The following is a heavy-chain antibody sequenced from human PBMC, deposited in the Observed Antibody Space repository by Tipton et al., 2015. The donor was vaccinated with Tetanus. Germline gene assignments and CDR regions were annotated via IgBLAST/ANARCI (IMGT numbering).Heavy chain of an antibody. CDR2: VYHTGST. CDR3: ARIHDFWSGYFDF. V-gene: IGHV4-30-2*02. CDR1: GDSITSNKYS. D-gene: IGHD3-3*01. Sequence: TLSLTCTVSGDSITSNKYSWNWIRQPPGKGLEWIGYVYHTGSTYYKPSLKSRVTMSVDPAKNQFSLRLTSVTAADTAVYYCARIHDFWSGYFDFWGQGTLVTVSP. J-gene: IGHJ4*02.